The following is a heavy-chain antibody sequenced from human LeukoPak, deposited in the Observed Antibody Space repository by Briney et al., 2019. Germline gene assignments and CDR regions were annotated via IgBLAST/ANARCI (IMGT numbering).Heavy chain of an antibody. D-gene: IGHD3-22*01. J-gene: IGHJ4*02. CDR3: AFTYYYDSSGYFDY. CDR2: INPSGGGI. CDR1: GYTFTSYY. Sequence: ASVKVSCKASGYTFTSYYLHWVRQAPGQGLEWMGIINPSGGGISYAQKLQGRVTMTSDTSTSTVYMELRSLRSDDTAVYYCAFTYYYDSSGYFDYWGQGTLVTVSS. V-gene: IGHV1-46*04.